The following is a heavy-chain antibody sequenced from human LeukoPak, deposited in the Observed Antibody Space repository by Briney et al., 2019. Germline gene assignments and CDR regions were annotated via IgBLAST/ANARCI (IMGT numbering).Heavy chain of an antibody. CDR3: ARGGGYSYGY. Sequence: SETLSLTCAVYGGSFSGYYWSWIRQPPGKGLEWIGEINHSGSTNYNPSLKSRVTISVDTSKNQFSLKLSSVTAADTAVYYCARGGGYSYGYWGQGTLVTVSS. V-gene: IGHV4-34*01. J-gene: IGHJ4*02. D-gene: IGHD5-18*01. CDR2: INHSGST. CDR1: GGSFSGYY.